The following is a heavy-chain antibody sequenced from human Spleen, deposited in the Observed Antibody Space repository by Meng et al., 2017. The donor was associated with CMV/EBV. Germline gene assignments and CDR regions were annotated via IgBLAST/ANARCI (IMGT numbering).Heavy chain of an antibody. CDR3: ARAYYSGSGSSYYFDY. V-gene: IGHV4-39*07. D-gene: IGHD3-10*01. CDR1: GGSISSSSYY. Sequence: SETLSLTCTVSGGSISSSSYYWGWIRQPPGKGLEWIGSIYYSGSTYYNPSLKSRVTISVDTSKKQFSLKLTSVTAADTAVYYCARAYYSGSGSSYYFDYWGQGTLVTVS. J-gene: IGHJ4*02. CDR2: IYYSGST.